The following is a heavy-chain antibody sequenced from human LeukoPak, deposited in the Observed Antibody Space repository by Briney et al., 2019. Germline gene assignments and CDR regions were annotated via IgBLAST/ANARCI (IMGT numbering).Heavy chain of an antibody. D-gene: IGHD6-13*01. CDR3: ARGYSSPVPNFHY. J-gene: IGHJ4*02. CDR1: GYTFTGYY. V-gene: IGHV1-2*02. CDR2: INPNNGGT. Sequence: ASVKVSCKACGYTFTGYYMHWVRQAPGQGLEWMGWINPNNGGTSYAQKFQGRVTMTRDTSITTAYMELPSLTSDDTAVYYCARGYSSPVPNFHYWGQGTLVTVSS.